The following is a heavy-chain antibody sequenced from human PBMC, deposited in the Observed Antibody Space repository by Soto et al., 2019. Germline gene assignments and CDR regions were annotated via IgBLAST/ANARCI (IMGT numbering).Heavy chain of an antibody. Sequence: SETLSLTCTVSGGSISSSSYYWGWIRQPPGKGLEWIGSIYYSGSTYYNPSLKSRVTISVDTSKNQFSLKLSSVTAADTAVYYCARQRKNWNRRGMDVWGQGTTVTVS. J-gene: IGHJ6*02. CDR3: ARQRKNWNRRGMDV. CDR1: GGSISSSSYY. CDR2: IYYSGST. D-gene: IGHD1-1*01. V-gene: IGHV4-39*01.